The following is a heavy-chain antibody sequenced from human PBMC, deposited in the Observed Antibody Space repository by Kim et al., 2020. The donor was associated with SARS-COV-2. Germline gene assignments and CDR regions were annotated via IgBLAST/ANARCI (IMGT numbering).Heavy chain of an antibody. D-gene: IGHD6-13*01. Sequence: KGRFTISRDNAKNTLYLQMNSLRAEDTAVYYCARVSSYGDSSSWINWFDPWGQGTLVTVSS. V-gene: IGHV3-74*01. J-gene: IGHJ5*02. CDR3: ARVSSYGDSSSWINWFDP.